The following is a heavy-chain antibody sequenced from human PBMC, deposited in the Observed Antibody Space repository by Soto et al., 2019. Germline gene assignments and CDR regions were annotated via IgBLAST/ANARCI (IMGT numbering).Heavy chain of an antibody. D-gene: IGHD6-6*01. J-gene: IGHJ4*02. CDR2: IYYSGST. Sequence: LSLTCTVSGGSISSYYWSWIRQPPGKGLEWIGYIYYSGSTNYNPSLKSRVTISVDTSKNQFSLKLSSVTAADTAVYYCARSGAGSSSVLGYWGQGTLVTVSS. V-gene: IGHV4-59*01. CDR1: GGSISSYY. CDR3: ARSGAGSSSVLGY.